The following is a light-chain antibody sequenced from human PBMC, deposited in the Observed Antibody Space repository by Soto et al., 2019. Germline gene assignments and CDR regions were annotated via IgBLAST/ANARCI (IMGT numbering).Light chain of an antibody. V-gene: IGKV3-15*01. CDR2: GAS. J-gene: IGKJ5*01. Sequence: EIVMTQSRATLSVAPGERATLSCRASQSVSSNLAWYQQKPGQAPRLLIYGASTRATGIPARFSGSGSGTEFTLTISRLEPGEFAVYYCQQYDSAPNAVGQGTRLEIK. CDR3: QQYDSAPNA. CDR1: QSVSSN.